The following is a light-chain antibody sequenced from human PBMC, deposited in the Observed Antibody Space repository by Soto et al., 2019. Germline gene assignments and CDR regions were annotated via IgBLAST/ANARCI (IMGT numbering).Light chain of an antibody. Sequence: DIQMTQSPSTLSASVGDTVTITCRASQRISNWLAWYQQKPGQAPKLLIHKASTLESGVPSRVSGSGSGTEFTLTISRLQPDDFATFYCQQYDRFPYTFGQGTKLEIK. J-gene: IGKJ2*01. CDR2: KAS. V-gene: IGKV1-5*03. CDR3: QQYDRFPYT. CDR1: QRISNW.